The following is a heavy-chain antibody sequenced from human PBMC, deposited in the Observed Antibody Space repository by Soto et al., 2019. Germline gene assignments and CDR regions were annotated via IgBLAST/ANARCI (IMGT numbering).Heavy chain of an antibody. CDR2: IWYDGSNK. CDR1: GFTFSSYG. Sequence: QVQLVESGGGVVQPGRSLRLSCAASGFTFSSYGMHWVRQAPGKGLEWVAVIWYDGSNKYYADSVKGRFTISRDNSKNTLYLQRNHLRAEDTAVYFCAREAIPYQFWSGYLVGWGQGTLVTVSS. V-gene: IGHV3-33*01. J-gene: IGHJ4*02. CDR3: AREAIPYQFWSGYLVG. D-gene: IGHD3-3*01.